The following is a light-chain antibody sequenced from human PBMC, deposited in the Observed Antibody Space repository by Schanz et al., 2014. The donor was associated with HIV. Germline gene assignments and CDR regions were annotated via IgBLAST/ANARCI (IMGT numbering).Light chain of an antibody. Sequence: QSALTQPASVSGSPGQSITISCTGTSSDVGGYSYVSWYQQHPGKAPKLMIYDVNNRPSGVSNRFSGSKSGNTASLTISGLQAEDEADYYCCSFTSSSTLSFGGGTKLTVL. J-gene: IGLJ2*01. CDR1: SSDVGGYSY. CDR2: DVN. V-gene: IGLV2-14*03. CDR3: CSFTSSSTLS.